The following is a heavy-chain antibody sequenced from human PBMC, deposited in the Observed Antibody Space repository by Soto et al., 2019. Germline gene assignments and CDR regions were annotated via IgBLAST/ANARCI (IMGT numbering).Heavy chain of an antibody. CDR3: ATRYSYGYVGDYYGMDV. D-gene: IGHD5-18*01. CDR2: IIPIFGTA. Sequence: VASVKVSCKASGGTFSSYAISWVRQAPGQGLEWMGGIIPIFGTANYAQKFQGRVTITADESTSTAYMELSSLRSEDTAVYYCATRYSYGYVGDYYGMDVWGQGTTVTVSS. J-gene: IGHJ6*02. CDR1: GGTFSSYA. V-gene: IGHV1-69*13.